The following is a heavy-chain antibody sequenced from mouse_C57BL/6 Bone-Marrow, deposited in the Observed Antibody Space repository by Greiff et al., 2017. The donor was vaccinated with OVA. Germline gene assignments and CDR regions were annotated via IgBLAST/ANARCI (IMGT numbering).Heavy chain of an antibody. CDR1: GYTFTDYY. Sequence: EVQLQQSGPELVKPGASVKISCKASGYTFTDYYMNWVKQSHGKSLERIGDINPNNGGTSYNQKFKGKATLTVDKSSSTSYMELRSLTSEDSSVYYCARSTVVDYWGKGTTLTVSS. V-gene: IGHV1-26*01. D-gene: IGHD1-1*01. CDR2: INPNNGGT. J-gene: IGHJ2*01. CDR3: ARSTVVDY.